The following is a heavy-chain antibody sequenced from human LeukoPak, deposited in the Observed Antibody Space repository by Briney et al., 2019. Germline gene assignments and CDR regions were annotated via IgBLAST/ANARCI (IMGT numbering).Heavy chain of an antibody. J-gene: IGHJ4*02. D-gene: IGHD1-26*01. V-gene: IGHV5-51*01. Sequence: GESLKISCKGYGYSLTNFWIGWVRQMPGKGLEWMGIIYPGDSHTRHSPSFQGQVTITADKSINTAYLQWSSLKASDTAMYYCARVGSGATPFDYWGQGTLVTVSS. CDR3: ARVGSGATPFDY. CDR1: GYSLTNFW. CDR2: IYPGDSHT.